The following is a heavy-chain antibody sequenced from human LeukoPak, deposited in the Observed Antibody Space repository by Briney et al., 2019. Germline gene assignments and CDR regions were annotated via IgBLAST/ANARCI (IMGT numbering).Heavy chain of an antibody. D-gene: IGHD1-26*01. Sequence: SQTLSLTCAVSGGSISSGGYSWSWIRQPPGKGLEWIGYIYHSGSTYYNPSLKSRVTISVDRSKNQFSLKLSSVTAADTAVYYCARHGGGSYHRNYFDYWGQGTLVTVSS. CDR2: IYHSGST. V-gene: IGHV4-30-2*01. CDR1: GGSISSGGYS. J-gene: IGHJ4*02. CDR3: ARHGGGSYHRNYFDY.